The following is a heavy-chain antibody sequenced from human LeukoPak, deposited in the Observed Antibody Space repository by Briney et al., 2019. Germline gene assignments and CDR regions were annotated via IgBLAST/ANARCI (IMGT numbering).Heavy chain of an antibody. V-gene: IGHV1-69*06. CDR3: AGDLGTVAAGSWWFDP. Sequence: GASVKVSCKASGGTFSSYAISWVRQAPGQGLEWMGGIIPIFGTANYAQKFQGRVTITADKSTSTAYMELSSLRSEDTAVYYCAGDLGTVAAGSWWFDPWGQGTLVTVSS. CDR2: IIPIFGTA. J-gene: IGHJ5*02. CDR1: GGTFSSYA. D-gene: IGHD6-13*01.